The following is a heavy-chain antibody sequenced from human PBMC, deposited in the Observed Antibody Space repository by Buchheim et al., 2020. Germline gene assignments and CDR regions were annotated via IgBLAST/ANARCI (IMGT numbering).Heavy chain of an antibody. CDR1: GFTFNTSA. J-gene: IGHJ6*03. Sequence: EMQLLESGGGLVQPGGSLRISCVASGFTFNTSAMTWVRQAPGKGLEWVSAIRGSGFDTYYADSVTGRFTIFRDTSKNLLYLEMNSLRAEDAAIYFCAKTVHILPGYQRWVYYMDVWGKGTT. D-gene: IGHD3-9*01. CDR3: AKTVHILPGYQRWVYYMDV. CDR2: IRGSGFDT. V-gene: IGHV3-23*01.